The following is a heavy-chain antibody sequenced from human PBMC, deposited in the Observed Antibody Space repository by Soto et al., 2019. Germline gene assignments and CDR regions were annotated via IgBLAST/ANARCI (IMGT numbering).Heavy chain of an antibody. V-gene: IGHV4-59*08. D-gene: IGHD5-12*01. CDR1: GGYISSYY. Sequence: SETLSHTCTVSGGYISSYYWSWIRKPPGKGLEWIGYTYYSGSTNYNPSLKSRVTISVDTSKNQFSLKLSSVTASDTAVYYCARFRDSGNDAAGYYYYYYDMDLWGKGTTVTVSS. CDR2: TYYSGST. CDR3: ARFRDSGNDAAGYYYYYYDMDL. J-gene: IGHJ6*03.